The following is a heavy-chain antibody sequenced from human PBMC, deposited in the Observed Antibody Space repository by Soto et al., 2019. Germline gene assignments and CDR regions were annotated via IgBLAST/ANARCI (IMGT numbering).Heavy chain of an antibody. V-gene: IGHV4-39*07. J-gene: IGHJ6*02. CDR2: IYNRGST. D-gene: IGHD3-3*01. CDR3: ARERNSMQTYYDFWSGYYSHGMDV. CDR1: GGSIRSSNFY. Sequence: SSETLSLTCTVSGGSIRSSNFYWGWIRQPPGKGLEWIGTIYNRGSTYYNPSLKSRVTISVDTSKNQFSLKLSSVTAADTAVYYCARERNSMQTYYDFWSGYYSHGMDVWGQGTTVTVSS.